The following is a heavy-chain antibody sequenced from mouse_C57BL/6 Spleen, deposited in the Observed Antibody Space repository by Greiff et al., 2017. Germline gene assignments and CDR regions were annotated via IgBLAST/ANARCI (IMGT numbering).Heavy chain of an antibody. J-gene: IGHJ3*01. CDR3: ARHENDGYLFAY. CDR1: GFSLTSYG. Sequence: VKLKQSGPGLVAPSQSLSITCTVSGFSLTSYGVHWVRQPPGKGLEWLVVIWSDGSTTYNSALKSRLSISKDNSKSQVFLKMNSLQTDDTAMYYCARHENDGYLFAYWGQGTLVTVSA. D-gene: IGHD2-3*01. V-gene: IGHV2-6-1*01. CDR2: IWSDGST.